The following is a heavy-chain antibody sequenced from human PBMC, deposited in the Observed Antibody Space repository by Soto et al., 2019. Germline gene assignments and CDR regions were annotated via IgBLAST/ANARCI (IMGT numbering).Heavy chain of an antibody. J-gene: IGHJ6*03. V-gene: IGHV3-23*01. D-gene: IGHD3-3*01. CDR2: ISGSGGST. CDR3: AKVEDSATDTYYDFWSALWARYYMDV. Sequence: GGSLRLSCAASGFTFSSYAMSWVRQAPGKGLEWVSAISGSGGSTYYADSGKGRFTISRDNSKNTLILQMNSLRAEDTAVYYCAKVEDSATDTYYDFWSALWARYYMDVWGKGTTVTVSS. CDR1: GFTFSSYA.